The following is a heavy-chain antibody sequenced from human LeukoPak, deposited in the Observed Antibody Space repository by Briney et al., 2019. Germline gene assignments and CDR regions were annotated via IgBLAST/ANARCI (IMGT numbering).Heavy chain of an antibody. D-gene: IGHD4-17*01. J-gene: IGHJ6*03. CDR2: IRYDGSNK. Sequence: GGSLRLSCAASGFTFSIYGMHWVRQAPGKGLEWVAFIRYDGSNKYYADSVKGRFTISRDNSKNTLYLQMNSLRAEDTAVYYCAKRYGDYNYYYMDVWGKGTTVTVSS. CDR1: GFTFSIYG. CDR3: AKRYGDYNYYYMDV. V-gene: IGHV3-30*02.